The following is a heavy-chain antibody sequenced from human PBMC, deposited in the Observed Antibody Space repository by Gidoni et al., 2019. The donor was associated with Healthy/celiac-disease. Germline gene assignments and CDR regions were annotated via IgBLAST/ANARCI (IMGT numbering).Heavy chain of an antibody. CDR3: ATDRVLRYFGWSYYYGMDV. V-gene: IGHV1-24*01. Sequence: QVQLVQSGAEVKKPGASVKVYVKVSGYTLTELSMHWVRQAPGKGLEWMGGFDPEDGETIYAQKFQGRVTMTEDTSTDTAYMELSSLRSEDTAVYYCATDRVLRYFGWSYYYGMDVWGQGTTVTVSS. J-gene: IGHJ6*02. CDR1: GYTLTELS. D-gene: IGHD3-9*01. CDR2: FDPEDGET.